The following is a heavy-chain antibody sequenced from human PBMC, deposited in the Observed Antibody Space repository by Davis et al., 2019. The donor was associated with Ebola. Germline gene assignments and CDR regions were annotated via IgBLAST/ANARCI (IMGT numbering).Heavy chain of an antibody. CDR3: ARDSGGYCSSTSCPASMDV. V-gene: IGHV4-59*01. CDR1: GGSISSYY. Sequence: PSETLSLTCTVSGGSISSYYWSWIRQPPGKGLEWIGYIYYSGSTNYNPSLKSRVTISVDTSKNQFSLKLSSVTAADTAVYYCARDSGGYCSSTSCPASMDVWGQGTTVTVSS. J-gene: IGHJ6*02. D-gene: IGHD2-2*01. CDR2: IYYSGST.